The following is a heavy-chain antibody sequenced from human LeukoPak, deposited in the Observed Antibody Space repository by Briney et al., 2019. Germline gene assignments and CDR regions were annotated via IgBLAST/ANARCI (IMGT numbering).Heavy chain of an antibody. CDR2: ISSSGSTI. Sequence: GGSLRLSCAASGSTFSSYEMNWVRQAPGKGLEWVSYISSSGSTIYYADSVKGRFTISRDNAKNSLYLQMNSLRAEDTALYYCARGGLTIFGVVNYMDVWGKGTTVTVSS. V-gene: IGHV3-48*03. J-gene: IGHJ6*03. D-gene: IGHD3-3*01. CDR3: ARGGLTIFGVVNYMDV. CDR1: GSTFSSYE.